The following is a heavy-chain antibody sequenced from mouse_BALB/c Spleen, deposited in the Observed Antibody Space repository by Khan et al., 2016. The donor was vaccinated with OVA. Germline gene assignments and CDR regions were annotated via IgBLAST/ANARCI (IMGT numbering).Heavy chain of an antibody. CDR2: IIPSNDYT. J-gene: IGHJ3*01. V-gene: IGHV1-4*01. Sequence: VQLQQSGAELARPGASVKMSCKASGYTFTTYTIHWVKQRPGQGLEWIGYIIPSNDYTNYNQKFKDRATFTADKSSSTAYMQLSSLTSEDSAVYYCVREGAYYRSDGWFAYWGQGTLVTVSA. CDR1: GYTFTTYT. D-gene: IGHD2-14*01. CDR3: VREGAYYRSDGWFAY.